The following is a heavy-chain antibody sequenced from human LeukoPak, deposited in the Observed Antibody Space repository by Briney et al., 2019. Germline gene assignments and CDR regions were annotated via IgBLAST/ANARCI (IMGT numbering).Heavy chain of an antibody. V-gene: IGHV4-39*02. CDR2: IYYSGNT. J-gene: IGHJ4*02. CDR1: GGSIRSSSHY. Sequence: SETLSLTCTVSGGSIRSSSHYWGWIRQTPGKGLEWIGSIYYSGNTYYNPSLKSRVTMSVDTSKNHFSLKLSSVTAADTALYYCARDGSNSGPDFDYWGQGILVTVSS. D-gene: IGHD2/OR15-2a*01. CDR3: ARDGSNSGPDFDY.